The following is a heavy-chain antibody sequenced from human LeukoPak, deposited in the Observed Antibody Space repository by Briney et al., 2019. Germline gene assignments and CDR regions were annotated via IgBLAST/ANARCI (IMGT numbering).Heavy chain of an antibody. CDR1: GFTFSSYG. D-gene: IGHD3-22*01. V-gene: IGHV3-30*02. Sequence: GGSLRLSCAASGFTFSSYGMHWVRQAPGKGLEWVAFIRHDGSNKYYADSVKGRFTISRDNSKNTLYVQMNSLRAEDTALYFCAKDFYESSGYYYDYWGQGTLVTVSS. CDR3: AKDFYESSGYYYDY. CDR2: IRHDGSNK. J-gene: IGHJ4*02.